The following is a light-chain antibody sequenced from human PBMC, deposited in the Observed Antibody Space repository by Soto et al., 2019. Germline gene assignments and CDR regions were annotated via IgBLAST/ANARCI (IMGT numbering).Light chain of an antibody. Sequence: DIQMTQSPSSLSASVGARAPITCRASQGISNYLAWFQQKPGKVPKLLIYSASTLQSGVPSRFSGSGSGTHFTLTINKMQREDFATYYCQQTYNLPRTFGQGTKVDIK. CDR2: SAS. V-gene: IGKV1-27*01. CDR3: QQTYNLPRT. J-gene: IGKJ1*01. CDR1: QGISNY.